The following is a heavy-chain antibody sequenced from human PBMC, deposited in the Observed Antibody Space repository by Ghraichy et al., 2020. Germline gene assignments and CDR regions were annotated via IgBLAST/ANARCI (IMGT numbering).Heavy chain of an antibody. CDR1: GGSISSSSYY. Sequence: SETLSLTCTVSGGSISSSSYYWGWIRQPPGKGLEWIGSIYYSGSTYYNPSLKSRVTISVDTSKNQFSLKLSSVTAADTAVYYCARKVEEDYDILTGYYIRDAFDIWGQGTMVTVSS. CDR2: IYYSGST. J-gene: IGHJ3*02. V-gene: IGHV4-39*01. CDR3: ARKVEEDYDILTGYYIRDAFDI. D-gene: IGHD3-9*01.